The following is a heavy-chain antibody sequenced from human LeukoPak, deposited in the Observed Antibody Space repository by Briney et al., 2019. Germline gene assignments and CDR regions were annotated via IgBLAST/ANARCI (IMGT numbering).Heavy chain of an antibody. D-gene: IGHD5-18*01. CDR2: IYYSGST. Sequence: PSETLSLTCTVSGGSISSGGYSWSWIRQHPGKGLEWIGYIYYSGSTYYNPSLKSRVTISVDTSKNQFSLKLSSVTAADTAVYYCARGYGGCSYGLDYWGQGTLVTVSS. CDR1: GGSISSGGYS. CDR3: ARGYGGCSYGLDY. J-gene: IGHJ4*02. V-gene: IGHV4-31*03.